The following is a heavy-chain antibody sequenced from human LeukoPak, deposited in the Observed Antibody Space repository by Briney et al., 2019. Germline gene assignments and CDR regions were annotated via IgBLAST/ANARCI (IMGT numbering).Heavy chain of an antibody. Sequence: PGGSLRLSCAASGFTFSNAWMSGVRQAPGKGLEWVGRIKRETDGGTTDYAAPVKHRLTISRDESKNTLYQQMNRLKTEDTAVYYCTALTMIVGWGQGTLVTVSS. V-gene: IGHV3-15*01. CDR2: IKRETDGGTT. CDR3: TALTMIVG. CDR1: GFTFSNAW. D-gene: IGHD3-22*01. J-gene: IGHJ4*02.